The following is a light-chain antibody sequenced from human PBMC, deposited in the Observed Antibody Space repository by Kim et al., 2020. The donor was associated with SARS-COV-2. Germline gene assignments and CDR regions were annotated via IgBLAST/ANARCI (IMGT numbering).Light chain of an antibody. V-gene: IGLV1-40*01. CDR1: SSNIGAGYD. CDR3: QSYDSSPSGSLCV. J-gene: IGLJ1*01. Sequence: QSVLTQPPSVSGAPGQRVTISCTGSSSNIGAGYDVHWYQQLPVTAPKLLIYGNSNRPSGVPDRFSGSKSGTPASLAITGLQAEDEADYYCQSYDSSPSGSLCVYGTGTKVTVL. CDR2: GNS.